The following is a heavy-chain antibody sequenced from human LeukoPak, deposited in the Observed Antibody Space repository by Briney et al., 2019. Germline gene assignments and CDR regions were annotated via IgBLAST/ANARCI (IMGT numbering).Heavy chain of an antibody. D-gene: IGHD2-8*01. Sequence: GGSLRLSCAASGFPFSSHWMSWVRQAPGKGLEWVGNIKYDGSERQYVDSVKGRFTISRDNAKNSLYLQMSSLRAEDTAIYYCAIDHPSPGVYFDFWGQGALVTVSS. CDR1: GFPFSSHW. J-gene: IGHJ4*02. CDR3: AIDHPSPGVYFDF. CDR2: IKYDGSER. V-gene: IGHV3-7*03.